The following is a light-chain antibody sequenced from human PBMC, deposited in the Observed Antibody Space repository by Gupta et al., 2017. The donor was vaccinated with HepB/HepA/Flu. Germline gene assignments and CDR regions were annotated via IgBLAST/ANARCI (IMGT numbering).Light chain of an antibody. V-gene: IGKV2-30*01. J-gene: IGKJ1*01. CDR3: RQSEQWPVT. Sequence: DVVLTQSPLSLPVTLGQSASISCTSSQGLVYSDGYTYLHWFQQRPGQSPRRLIYFVSQRDSGVPDRFSGSGSGTNFTLNITRVEAEDVAVYYCRQSEQWPVTFGQGSKVEIK. CDR2: FVS. CDR1: QGLVYSDGYTY.